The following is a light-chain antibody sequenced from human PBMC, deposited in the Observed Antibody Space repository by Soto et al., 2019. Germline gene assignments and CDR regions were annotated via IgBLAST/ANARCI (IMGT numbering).Light chain of an antibody. CDR3: QQYDSSRT. Sequence: EIVMTQSPDTLSVSLGERATLSCRAGQSLRSSLAWYQQKPGQAPRLLIYDASTRATGIPARFSGSGSGTDFTLTISRVAPEDFVLYCCQQYDSSRTFGQGTKVDIK. J-gene: IGKJ1*01. CDR2: DAS. CDR1: QSLRSS. V-gene: IGKV3-15*01.